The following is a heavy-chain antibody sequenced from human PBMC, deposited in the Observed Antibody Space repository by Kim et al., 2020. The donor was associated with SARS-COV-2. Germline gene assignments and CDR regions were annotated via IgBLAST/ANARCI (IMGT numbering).Heavy chain of an antibody. V-gene: IGHV4-34*01. Sequence: SETLSLTCAVYGGPFSGYYWSWIRQPPGKGLEWIGEINHSGSTNYNPSLKSRVTISVDTSKNQFSLKLSSVTAADTAVYYCARGSQGYSNYLFPWGQGTLVTVSS. D-gene: IGHD4-4*01. J-gene: IGHJ5*02. CDR1: GGPFSGYY. CDR3: ARGSQGYSNYLFP. CDR2: INHSGST.